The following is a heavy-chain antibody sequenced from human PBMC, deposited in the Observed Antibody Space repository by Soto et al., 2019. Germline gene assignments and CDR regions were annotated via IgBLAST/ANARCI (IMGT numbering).Heavy chain of an antibody. Sequence: VGSLRLSCAASGFTFSSYAMSWVRQAPGKGLEWVSAISGSGGSTYYADSVKGRFTISRDNSKNTLYLQMNSLRAEDTAVYYCAKDLGYSYGYGPVDYWGQGTLVTVSS. CDR2: ISGSGGST. D-gene: IGHD5-18*01. J-gene: IGHJ4*02. CDR3: AKDLGYSYGYGPVDY. V-gene: IGHV3-23*01. CDR1: GFTFSSYA.